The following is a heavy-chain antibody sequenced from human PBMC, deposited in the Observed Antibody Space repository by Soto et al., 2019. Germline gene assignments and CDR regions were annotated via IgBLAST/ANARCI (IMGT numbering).Heavy chain of an antibody. V-gene: IGHV1-2*02. D-gene: IGHD1-1*01. CDR3: AREPATAKPEGVDF. J-gene: IGHJ4*02. CDR2: INPNSGGT. Sequence: ASVKVSCKASGYTFSDYDIHWVRQAPGQGLEWMGWINPNSGGTKYAPKFQGGVTMTRDTSITTAYMELSRLRSGDTAVYYCAREPATAKPEGVDFWGQGTLVTVCS. CDR1: GYTFSDYD.